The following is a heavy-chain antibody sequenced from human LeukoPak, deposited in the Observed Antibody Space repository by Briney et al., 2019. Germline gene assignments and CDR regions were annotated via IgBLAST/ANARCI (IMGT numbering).Heavy chain of an antibody. CDR1: GFTFSSYS. CDR2: ISSSSSTI. V-gene: IGHV3-48*04. J-gene: IGHJ4*02. D-gene: IGHD3-16*02. CDR3: AREGNDYVWGSYRYLRRYYFDY. Sequence: PGGSLRLSCAASGFTFSSYSMNWVRQAPGKGLEWVSYISSSSSTIYYADSVKGRFAISRDNAKNSLYLQMNSLRAEDTAVYYCAREGNDYVWGSYRYLRRYYFDYWGQGTLVTVSS.